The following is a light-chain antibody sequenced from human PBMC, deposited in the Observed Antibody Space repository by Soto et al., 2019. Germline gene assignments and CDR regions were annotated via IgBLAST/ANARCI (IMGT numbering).Light chain of an antibody. CDR3: QSFDGSLSGYV. CDR1: SSNIGAGYE. V-gene: IGLV1-40*01. Sequence: QCVLTQPASVSGAPGQTFTISCTGSSSNIGAGYEVHWYQQLPETAPKLLVYGNTNRPSGVPDRFAGSKSGTSASLAITGLQSEDEADYYCQSFDGSLSGYVFGTGTNLTVL. CDR2: GNT. J-gene: IGLJ1*01.